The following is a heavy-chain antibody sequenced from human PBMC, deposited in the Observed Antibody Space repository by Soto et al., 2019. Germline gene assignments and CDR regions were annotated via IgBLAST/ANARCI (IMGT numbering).Heavy chain of an antibody. CDR1: GFTVSSNY. J-gene: IGHJ6*03. CDR2: IYSCGST. V-gene: IGHV3-66*01. Sequence: GGSLRLSCAASGFTVSSNYMSWVRQAPGKGLEWVSVIYSCGSTYYADSGKGGFTISRDKSKNTLYLQMNSLKAQETAVYYCARRKAAAKTSYYDYYYIDVWGKGTTVTVSS. CDR3: ARRKAAAKTSYYDYYYIDV. D-gene: IGHD6-13*01.